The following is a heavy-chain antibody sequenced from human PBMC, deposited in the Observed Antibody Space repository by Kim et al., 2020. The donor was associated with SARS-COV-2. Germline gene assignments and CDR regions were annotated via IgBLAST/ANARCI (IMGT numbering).Heavy chain of an antibody. J-gene: IGHJ4*02. D-gene: IGHD2-2*01. V-gene: IGHV4-59*13. Sequence: SETLSLTCTVSGGSISSYYWSWIRQPPGKGLEWIGYIYYSGSTNYNPSLKSRVTISVDTSKNQFSLKLSSVTAADTAVYYCARSPLGYCSSTSCLSHFDYWGQGTLVTVSS. CDR3: ARSPLGYCSSTSCLSHFDY. CDR1: GGSISSYY. CDR2: IYYSGST.